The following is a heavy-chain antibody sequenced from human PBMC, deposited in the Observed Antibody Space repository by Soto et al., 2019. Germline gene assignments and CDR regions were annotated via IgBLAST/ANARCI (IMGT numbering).Heavy chain of an antibody. Sequence: QVQLVQSGAEVKKPGASVKVPCKASGYTFTSYDINWVRQATGQGLEWMGWMNPNSGNTGYAQKFQGRVTMTRNTSLSKGYMELSSLRSEDQAVYYCSGEVNFYGLDVWGQGTTVTVSS. CDR3: SGEVNFYGLDV. J-gene: IGHJ6*02. CDR2: MNPNSGNT. CDR1: GYTFTSYD. V-gene: IGHV1-8*01.